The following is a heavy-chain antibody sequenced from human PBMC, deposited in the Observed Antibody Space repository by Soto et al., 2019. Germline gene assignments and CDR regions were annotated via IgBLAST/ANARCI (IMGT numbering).Heavy chain of an antibody. D-gene: IGHD5-12*01. V-gene: IGHV4-31*03. CDR3: ARKDSGYADYMDV. CDR1: GGSISSGGYY. J-gene: IGHJ6*03. CDR2: IYYSGST. Sequence: QVQLQESGPGLGKPSQTRSLTCTFSGGSISSGGYYWSGIRQHPGKGLEWIGYIYYSGSTYYNRSLKSRVTMSVDTSENQFSLRLSSVTAADTAVYYCARKDSGYADYMDVWGKGTTVTVSS.